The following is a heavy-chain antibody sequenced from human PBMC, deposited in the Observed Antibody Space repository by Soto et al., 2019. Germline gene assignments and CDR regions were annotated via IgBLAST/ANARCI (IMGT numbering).Heavy chain of an antibody. D-gene: IGHD1-20*01. CDR2: VYYTGRT. CDR1: GGSISSHY. Sequence: QVQLQESGPGLVKPSETLSLTCTVSGGSISSHYWSWIRQSPGKGLEWIGYVYYTGRTNYNPSLKSRITIPIDTSKTQFSLKLGSVTAADTAIYYCAGADNPYYFAYWGQGTLVTVSS. CDR3: AGADNPYYFAY. J-gene: IGHJ4*02. V-gene: IGHV4-59*11.